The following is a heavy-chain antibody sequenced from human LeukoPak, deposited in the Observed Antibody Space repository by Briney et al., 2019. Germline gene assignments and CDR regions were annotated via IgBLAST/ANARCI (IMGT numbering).Heavy chain of an antibody. D-gene: IGHD3-16*02. CDR2: IIPIFGTP. V-gene: IGHV1-69*05. CDR3: AKAGLYDYVWGSYRQKWFDP. Sequence: SVKVSCKASGGTFSSYAINWVRQAPGQGLEWMGRIIPIFGTPNYAQKFQGRVTITTVKSTSTAYMELSSLRSEDTAVYYCAKAGLYDYVWGSYRQKWFDPWGQGTLVTVSS. J-gene: IGHJ5*02. CDR1: GGTFSSYA.